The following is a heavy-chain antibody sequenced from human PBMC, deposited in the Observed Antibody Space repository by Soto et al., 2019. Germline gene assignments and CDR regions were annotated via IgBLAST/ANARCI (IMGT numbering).Heavy chain of an antibody. Sequence: GGSLRLSCAASGFTFSSYSMNWGRHSPCKGLEWVSYISSSSSTIYYADSVKGRFTISRDNAKNSLYLQMNSLRDEDTAVYYCASLYYDILTGYFSDSGYYGMDVWGQGTTVTVSS. CDR2: ISSSSSTI. J-gene: IGHJ6*02. D-gene: IGHD3-9*01. V-gene: IGHV3-48*02. CDR3: ASLYYDILTGYFSDSGYYGMDV. CDR1: GFTFSSYS.